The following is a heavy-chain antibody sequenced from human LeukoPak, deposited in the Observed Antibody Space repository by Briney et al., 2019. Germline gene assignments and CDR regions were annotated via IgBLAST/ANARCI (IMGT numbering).Heavy chain of an antibody. J-gene: IGHJ4*02. D-gene: IGHD2-15*01. V-gene: IGHV1-2*02. CDR3: VRFSGPYSSDDY. CDR1: GYTFTGYY. Sequence: ASVKVSCKASGYTFTGYYIHWVRQAPGQGLEWMGWINPNSGGAHSAQNFQGRVTMTRDTSISTAYMELSRLRSDDTAVYYCVRFSGPYSSDDYWGQGTLVTVSS. CDR2: INPNSGGA.